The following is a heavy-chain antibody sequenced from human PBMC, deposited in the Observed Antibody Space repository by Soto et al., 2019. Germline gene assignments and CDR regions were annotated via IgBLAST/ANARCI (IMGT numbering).Heavy chain of an antibody. CDR1: GGSISSYY. CDR3: AGATIDLEPYYGMDV. D-gene: IGHD5-12*01. CDR2: IYYSGST. Sequence: ASETLSLTCTVSGGSISSYYWSWIRQPPGKGLEWIGYIYYSGSTNYNPSLKSRVTISVDTSKNQFSLKLSSVTAADTAVYYCAGATIDLEPYYGMDVWGQGTTVTVSS. J-gene: IGHJ6*02. V-gene: IGHV4-59*01.